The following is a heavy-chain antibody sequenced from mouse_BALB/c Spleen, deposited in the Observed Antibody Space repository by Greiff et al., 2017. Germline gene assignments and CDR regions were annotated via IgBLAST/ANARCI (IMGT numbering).Heavy chain of an antibody. CDR3: ARNLLWYYYAMDY. CDR2: IRNKANGYTT. J-gene: IGHJ4*01. D-gene: IGHD2-10*01. V-gene: IGHV7-3*02. Sequence: DVMLVESGGGLVQPGGSLRLSCATSGFTFTDYYMSWVRQPPGKALEWLGFIRNKANGYTTEYSASVKGRFTISRDNSQSILYLQMNTLRAEDSATYYCARNLLWYYYAMDYWGQGTSVTVSS. CDR1: GFTFTDYY.